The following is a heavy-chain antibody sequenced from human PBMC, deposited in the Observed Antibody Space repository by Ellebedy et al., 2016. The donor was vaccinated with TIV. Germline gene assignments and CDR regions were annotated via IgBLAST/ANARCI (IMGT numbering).Heavy chain of an antibody. Sequence: GESLKISCTTSGFTFKNFSLNWVRQAPGKGLEWVASISGGLQYLNYAESVRGRFTLSRDNAQNTLFLQMNSLRVEDTAVYYCARGWSTPDSWGQGTLVIVSS. CDR3: ARGWSTPDS. CDR2: ISGGLQYL. J-gene: IGHJ4*02. V-gene: IGHV3-21*06. D-gene: IGHD2-15*01. CDR1: GFTFKNFS.